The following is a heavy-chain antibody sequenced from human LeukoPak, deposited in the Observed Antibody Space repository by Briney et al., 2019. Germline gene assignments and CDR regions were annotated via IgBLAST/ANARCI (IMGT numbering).Heavy chain of an antibody. V-gene: IGHV3-15*01. CDR2: IKSKTDGGTT. J-gene: IGHJ4*02. CDR1: GFTFSNAW. Sequence: GSLRLSCAAPGFTFSNAWMSWVRQAPGKGLEWVGRIKSKTDGGTTDYAAPVKGRFTISRDDSKNTLYLQMNSLKTEDTAVYYCTGTTSIQADYWGQGTLVTVSS. D-gene: IGHD2/OR15-2a*01. CDR3: TGTTSIQADY.